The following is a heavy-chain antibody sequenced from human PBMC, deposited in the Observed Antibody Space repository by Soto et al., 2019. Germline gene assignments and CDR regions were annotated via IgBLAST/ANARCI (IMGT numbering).Heavy chain of an antibody. CDR2: VIPIFGTA. CDR3: TSHEPYSGSYWGWFDA. D-gene: IGHD1-26*01. Sequence: QVQLVQSGAEVKKPGSSVTVSCKASGGTFSSYALSRVRQAPGQGREWMGGVIPIFGTANYAQKFQGRVTMTADKSRSIAYMELSSVRSEETAVYYCTSHEPYSGSYWGWFDAWGQGTLVTVSS. V-gene: IGHV1-69*06. J-gene: IGHJ5*02. CDR1: GGTFSSYA.